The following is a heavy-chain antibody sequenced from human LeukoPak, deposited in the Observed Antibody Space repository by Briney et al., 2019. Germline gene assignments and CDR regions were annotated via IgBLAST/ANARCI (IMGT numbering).Heavy chain of an antibody. CDR3: ARYYYDSSGYYSDY. CDR1: GFTVSSNY. D-gene: IGHD3-22*01. J-gene: IGHJ4*02. CDR2: IYSGGST. Sequence: PGGSLRLSCAASGFTVSSNYMRWVRQAPGKGLEWVSVIYSGGSTYYADSVKGRFTISRDNSKNTLYLQMNSLRAEDTAVYYCARYYYDSSGYYSDYWGQGTLVTVSS. V-gene: IGHV3-66*01.